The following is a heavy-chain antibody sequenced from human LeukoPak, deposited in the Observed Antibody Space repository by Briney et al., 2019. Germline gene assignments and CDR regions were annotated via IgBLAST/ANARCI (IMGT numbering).Heavy chain of an antibody. V-gene: IGHV3-49*04. Sequence: GGSLGLSCTASGFTFGDYAMSWVRQAPGKGLEWVGFIRSKAYGGTTEYAASVKGRFTISRDDSKSIAYLQMNSLKTEDTAVYYCTRDPNGIAVAFFDYWGQGTLVTVSS. CDR1: GFTFGDYA. J-gene: IGHJ4*02. D-gene: IGHD6-19*01. CDR3: TRDPNGIAVAFFDY. CDR2: IRSKAYGGTT.